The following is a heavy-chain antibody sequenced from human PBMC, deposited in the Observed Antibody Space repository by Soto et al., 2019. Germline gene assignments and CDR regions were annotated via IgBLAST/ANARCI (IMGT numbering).Heavy chain of an antibody. CDR3: AKTGPYDILTYWYFDL. D-gene: IGHD3-9*01. V-gene: IGHV4-39*01. J-gene: IGHJ2*01. CDR1: GDSISSSSYY. Sequence: SDTLSLSCIVSGDSISSSSYYWVWIRQPPGKGLEWIGSIYYSGTTYYNPSLESRVTISIDTSKNQFSLKVSSLTAADTAVYYCAKTGPYDILTYWYFDLRGRGTLVTVSS. CDR2: IYYSGTT.